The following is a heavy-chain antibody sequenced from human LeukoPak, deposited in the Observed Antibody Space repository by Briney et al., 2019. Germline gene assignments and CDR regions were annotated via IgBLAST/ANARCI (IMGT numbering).Heavy chain of an antibody. CDR1: GRSISSYY. CDR3: AKYFSVYNNRWYLDY. CDR2: IDYSGSS. J-gene: IGHJ4*02. D-gene: IGHD3-9*01. V-gene: IGHV4-59*08. Sequence: SETLSLTCTVSGRSISSYYRSWIRQPPGKGLEWIGFIDYSGSSMNYNPSLKSRVTISVDTSKNQFSLKLSSVTAADTAVYYCAKYFSVYNNRWYLDYWGQGTLVTVSS.